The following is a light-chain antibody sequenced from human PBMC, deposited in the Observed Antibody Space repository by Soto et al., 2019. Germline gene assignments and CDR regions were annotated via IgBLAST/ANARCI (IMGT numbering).Light chain of an antibody. CDR3: QQFNDYPLT. V-gene: IGKV1-9*01. CDR1: QAISSY. Sequence: DIQLTQSPSFLSASVGDRVTITCRASQAISSYLAWYQQKPGKPPKLLIYGASTLQSDVPSRFSGSGSGTEFTLTVSSLQAEDSATYYCQQFNDYPLTFGGGTKVEI. CDR2: GAS. J-gene: IGKJ4*01.